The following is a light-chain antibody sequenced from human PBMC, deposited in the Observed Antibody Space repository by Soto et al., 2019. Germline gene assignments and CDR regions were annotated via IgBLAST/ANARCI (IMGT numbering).Light chain of an antibody. CDR2: GAS. CDR3: QQYNNWPLT. Sequence: EVVMTQSPATLSVSLGDTATLSCRASQSVSSNLAWYQQKPGQAPRLLIYGASTRATGIPARFSGSGSGTEFTLTISSLQSEDFAVYSCQQYNNWPLTFGGGTKVEVK. CDR1: QSVSSN. V-gene: IGKV3-15*01. J-gene: IGKJ4*01.